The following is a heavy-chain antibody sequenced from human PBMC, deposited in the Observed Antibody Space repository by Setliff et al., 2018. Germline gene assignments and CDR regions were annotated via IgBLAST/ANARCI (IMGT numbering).Heavy chain of an antibody. CDR3: ARAYYYASGNSHNYYMDV. D-gene: IGHD3-10*01. CDR2: FYHSGSM. J-gene: IGHJ6*03. Sequence: SETLSLTCSVSGGSITSGGGFYWAWIRQPPGKELEWIGYFYHSGSMNYNPSLKGRVTMSVDTSNNQLSLQLTSVSAADTAIYYCARAYYYASGNSHNYYMDVWGKGTAVTVSS. CDR1: GGSITSGGGFY. V-gene: IGHV4-61*08.